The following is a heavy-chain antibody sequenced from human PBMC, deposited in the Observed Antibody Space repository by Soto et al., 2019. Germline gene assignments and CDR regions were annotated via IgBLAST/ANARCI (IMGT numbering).Heavy chain of an antibody. J-gene: IGHJ4*02. CDR2: IDPSGGSA. D-gene: IGHD6-6*01. CDR1: GYTFTTYY. CDR3: VRGWGSSNPFGY. V-gene: IGHV1-46*03. Sequence: QVQRVQSGAEVKKPGASVKISCEASGYTFTTYYMHWVRQAPGQGLEWMGMIDPSGGSASYAQKFQGRVTMTRDTSTSTVYMELSSLRSDDTAVYYCVRGWGSSNPFGYWGQGTLVTVSS.